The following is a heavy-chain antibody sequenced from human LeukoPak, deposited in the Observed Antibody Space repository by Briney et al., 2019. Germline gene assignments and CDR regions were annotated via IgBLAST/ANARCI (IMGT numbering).Heavy chain of an antibody. CDR2: ISSNGGST. V-gene: IGHV3-64*01. J-gene: IGHJ6*03. CDR3: ARGRSLRFLEWLSGGYMDV. CDR1: GFTFSSYA. Sequence: PGGSLRLSCAASGFTFSSYAMHWVRQAPGMGLEYVSAISSNGGSTYYANSVKGRFTISRDNSKNTLYLQMGSLRAEDMAVYYCARGRSLRFLEWLSGGYMDVWGKGTTVTVSS. D-gene: IGHD3-3*01.